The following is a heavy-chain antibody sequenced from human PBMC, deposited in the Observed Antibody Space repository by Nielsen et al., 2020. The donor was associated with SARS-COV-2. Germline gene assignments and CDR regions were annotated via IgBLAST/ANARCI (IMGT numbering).Heavy chain of an antibody. Sequence: GESLKISCAASGFIVTNNYMSWVRQAPGKGLEWVSAISGSGGSTYYADSVKGRFTISRDNSKNSLYLQMNSLRTEDTALYYCAKGSGYSSGPDAFDIWGQGTMVTVSS. J-gene: IGHJ3*02. V-gene: IGHV3-23*01. D-gene: IGHD6-19*01. CDR2: ISGSGGST. CDR1: GFIVTNNY. CDR3: AKGSGYSSGPDAFDI.